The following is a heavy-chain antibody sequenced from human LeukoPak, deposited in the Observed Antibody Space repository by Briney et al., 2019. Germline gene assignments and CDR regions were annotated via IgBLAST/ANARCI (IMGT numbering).Heavy chain of an antibody. Sequence: ASVKVSCKASGYTFTSYGISWVRQAPGQGLEWMGWISAYNGNTNYAQKLQGRVTMTTDTSTSTAHMELRSLRSDDTAVYYCARGRYSSSWYWFDPWGQGTLVTVSS. J-gene: IGHJ5*02. CDR3: ARGRYSSSWYWFDP. V-gene: IGHV1-18*01. CDR2: ISAYNGNT. D-gene: IGHD6-13*01. CDR1: GYTFTSYG.